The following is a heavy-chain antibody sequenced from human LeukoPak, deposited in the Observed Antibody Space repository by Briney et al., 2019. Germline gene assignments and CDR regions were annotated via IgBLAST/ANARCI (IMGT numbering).Heavy chain of an antibody. CDR1: GGSITNYY. Sequence: SETLSLTCTVSGGSITNYYWSWIRQPPGKGLEWIGYIYFSGSTNYNPSLQSRVTISVDTSKNQFSLKLSSVTAADTAVYYCARTMYYYDSSVYNSGMDVWGQGTTVTDSS. D-gene: IGHD3-22*01. J-gene: IGHJ6*02. CDR2: IYFSGST. CDR3: ARTMYYYDSSVYNSGMDV. V-gene: IGHV4-59*08.